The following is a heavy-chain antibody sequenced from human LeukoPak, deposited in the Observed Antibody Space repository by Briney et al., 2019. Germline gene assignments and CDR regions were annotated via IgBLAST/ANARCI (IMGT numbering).Heavy chain of an antibody. V-gene: IGHV4-59*04. Sequence: SETLSLTCTVSGGSISSYYWSWIRQPPGKGLEWIGYIYYSGSTYYDPSLKSRVTISVDTSKNQFSLKLNSVTAADTAVFYCARHADSQFETNWFDPWGQGTLVTVSS. CDR3: ARHADSQFETNWFDP. D-gene: IGHD5-24*01. CDR1: GGSISSYY. CDR2: IYYSGST. J-gene: IGHJ5*02.